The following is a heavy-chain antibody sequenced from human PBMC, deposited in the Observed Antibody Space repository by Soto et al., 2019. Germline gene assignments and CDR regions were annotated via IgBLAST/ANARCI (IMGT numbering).Heavy chain of an antibody. V-gene: IGHV3-66*01. J-gene: IGHJ2*01. CDR1: GFTVSDNY. D-gene: IGHD2-8*01. CDR2: IYSGGST. Sequence: EVQLVESGGGLVQPGGSLRLSCAASGFTVSDNYVRWVRQAPGKGLECVSLIYSGGSTYYADSVKDRFTISRDSFTNTLYLQMNGLRGDDTAVYYCASSPNRGLWGRDTLVTVSS. CDR3: ASSPNRGL.